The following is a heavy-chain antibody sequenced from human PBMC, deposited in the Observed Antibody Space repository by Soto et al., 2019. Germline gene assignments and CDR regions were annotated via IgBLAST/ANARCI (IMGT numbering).Heavy chain of an antibody. Sequence: ESGGGVVQPGRSLRLSCAASGFTFSSYGMHWVRQAPGKGLEWVAVIWYDGSNKYYADSVKGRFTISRDNSKNTLYLQMNSLRAEDTAVYYCARDRDPVVATYYFDYWGQGTLVTVSS. J-gene: IGHJ4*02. D-gene: IGHD5-12*01. V-gene: IGHV3-33*01. CDR2: IWYDGSNK. CDR3: ARDRDPVVATYYFDY. CDR1: GFTFSSYG.